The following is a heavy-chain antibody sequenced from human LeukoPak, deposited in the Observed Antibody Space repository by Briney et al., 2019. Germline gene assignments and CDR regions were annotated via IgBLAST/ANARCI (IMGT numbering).Heavy chain of an antibody. CDR3: ARALIGVVWPGQQLDAFDI. D-gene: IGHD6-13*01. J-gene: IGHJ3*02. CDR1: GFTFSDYY. Sequence: PGGSLRLSCAVSGFTFSDYYMSWIRQAPGKGLEWVSYISSSGSTIYYADSVKGRFTTSRHNAKTSLYLQMTSLRAEDTALYYCARALIGVVWPGQQLDAFDIWGQGTMVTVSS. CDR2: ISSSGSTI. V-gene: IGHV3-11*01.